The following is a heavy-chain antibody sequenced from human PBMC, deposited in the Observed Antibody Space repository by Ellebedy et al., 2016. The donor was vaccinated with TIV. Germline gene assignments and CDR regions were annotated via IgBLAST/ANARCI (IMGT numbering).Heavy chain of an antibody. CDR3: ARYDYVNNSVLDQ. Sequence: SETLSLTCTVSGGTISSADYYWTWLRQPPGKGLEWIGYIYYSGNTKYNPSLESRVTMSVDTSKNQFSLKLNSVTAADTAVYYCARYDYVNNSVLDQWGQGILVTVSP. CDR1: GGTISSADYY. CDR2: IYYSGNT. D-gene: IGHD4-17*01. J-gene: IGHJ4*02. V-gene: IGHV4-61*08.